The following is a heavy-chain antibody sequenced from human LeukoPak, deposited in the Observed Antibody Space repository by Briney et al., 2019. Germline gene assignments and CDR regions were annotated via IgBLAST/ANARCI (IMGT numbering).Heavy chain of an antibody. CDR1: GYTFTSYG. V-gene: IGHV1-18*01. J-gene: IGHJ6*02. Sequence: ASVKVSCKASGYTFTSYGISWVRQAPGQGLEWMGWISAYNGNTNYAQKLQGRVTMTTDTSTSTAYMELRSLRSDDTAVHYCARDLAFPGIAAAGTYYYYGMDVWGQGTTVTVSS. CDR3: ARDLAFPGIAAAGTYYYYGMDV. D-gene: IGHD6-13*01. CDR2: ISAYNGNT.